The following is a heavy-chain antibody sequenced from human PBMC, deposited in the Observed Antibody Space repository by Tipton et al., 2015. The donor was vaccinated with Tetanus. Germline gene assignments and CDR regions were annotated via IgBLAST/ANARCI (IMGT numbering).Heavy chain of an antibody. D-gene: IGHD3-3*02. CDR2: IYYTGNT. V-gene: IGHV4-31*03. CDR3: VRIRLNPVPHIDL. J-gene: IGHJ4*02. Sequence: TLSLTCNVSGGSIRSGGYYWTWIRQHPVRGLEWIGYIYYTGNTYYNPSLKSRVTISVDTPKSQFSLRLTSVTAADTAMYQCVRIRLNPVPHIDLWGQGTLVTVSS. CDR1: GGSIRSGGYY.